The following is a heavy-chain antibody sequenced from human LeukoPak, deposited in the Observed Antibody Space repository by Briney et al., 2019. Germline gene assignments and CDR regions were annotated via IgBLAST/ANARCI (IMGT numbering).Heavy chain of an antibody. V-gene: IGHV3-30*09. CDR3: VRDPNAGLTVTNFDF. CDR2: ISYDGSNK. D-gene: IGHD4-17*01. Sequence: SGGSLRLSCAASGFTFSSYAMHWVRQAPGKGLEWVSVISYDGSNKYYADSVKGRFAISRDNSRNTLYLQMSGLRVEDTAVYYCVRDPNAGLTVTNFDFWGQGALVTVSS. CDR1: GFTFSSYA. J-gene: IGHJ4*02.